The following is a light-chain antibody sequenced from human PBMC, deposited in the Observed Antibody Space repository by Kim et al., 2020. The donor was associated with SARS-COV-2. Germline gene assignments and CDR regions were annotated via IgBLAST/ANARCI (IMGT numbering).Light chain of an antibody. V-gene: IGKV3-15*01. Sequence: EIVMTQSPATLSVSPGERATLSCRASQSVSSNLAWYQQKPGQAPRLLIYGASTRATGIPARFSGSRSGTEFTLTISSLQSEDFAVYYCQQYNNWPPRTTFGGGTKLEI. CDR1: QSVSSN. CDR2: GAS. J-gene: IGKJ4*01. CDR3: QQYNNWPPRTT.